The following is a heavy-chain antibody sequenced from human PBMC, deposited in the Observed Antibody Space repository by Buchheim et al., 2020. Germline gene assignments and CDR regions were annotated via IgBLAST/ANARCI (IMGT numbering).Heavy chain of an antibody. V-gene: IGHV3-23*01. CDR1: GFPFSSYA. J-gene: IGHJ6*02. Sequence: QLLESGGGLVQPGTSLRLSCEASGFPFSSYAMSWVRQAPGKGLEWVAAVSGTCGSTFYADSVKGRFTISRDNSKNPFYLQMDSLRADDTAVNYCAKDSGYNYTGLDVWGQGTT. CDR3: AKDSGYNYTGLDV. CDR2: VSGTCGST.